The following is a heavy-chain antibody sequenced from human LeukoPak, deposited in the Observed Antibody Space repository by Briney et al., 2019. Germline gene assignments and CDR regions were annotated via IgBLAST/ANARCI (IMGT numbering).Heavy chain of an antibody. J-gene: IGHJ3*02. D-gene: IGHD2-15*01. CDR1: GFTFSSYG. CDR2: IWYDGSNK. CDR3: ARDSVSFPHDAFDI. V-gene: IGHV3-33*01. Sequence: GGSLTLPCAASGFTFSSYGMHWVRQAPGKGLEWVAVIWYDGSNKYYADSVKGRFTISRDNGKNSLYLQMNSLRDEDTAVYYCARDSVSFPHDAFDIWGQGTVVAVSS.